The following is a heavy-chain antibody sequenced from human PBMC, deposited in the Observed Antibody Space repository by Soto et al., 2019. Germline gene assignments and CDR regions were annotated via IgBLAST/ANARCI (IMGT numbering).Heavy chain of an antibody. CDR1: GGSISTSRSY. CDR2: IFYSGST. Sequence: QLQLLESGPGLVKASETLSLTCSVSGGSISTSRSYWAWIRQPPGKGLEWLANIFYSGSTFYNPSLASRVSVSVDTSKNEFSLKLRSVTAAGTAVYYCARQPTTGDTDLWFDPWGQGTLVTVSS. CDR3: ARQPTTGDTDLWFDP. D-gene: IGHD2-21*01. J-gene: IGHJ5*02. V-gene: IGHV4-39*01.